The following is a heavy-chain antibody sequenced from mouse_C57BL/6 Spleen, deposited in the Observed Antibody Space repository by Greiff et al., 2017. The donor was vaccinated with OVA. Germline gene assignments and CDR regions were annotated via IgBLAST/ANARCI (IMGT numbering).Heavy chain of an antibody. CDR2: IHPNSGST. V-gene: IGHV1-64*01. J-gene: IGHJ2*01. CDR1: GYTFTSYW. D-gene: IGHD2-4*01. CDR3: ARISLYDYDGDY. Sequence: QVQLQQPGAELVKPGASVKLSCKASGYTFTSYWMHWVKQRPGQGLEWIGMIHPNSGSTNYNEKFKSKATLTVDKSSSTAYMQLSSLTSEDSAVYYCARISLYDYDGDYWGQGTTLTVSS.